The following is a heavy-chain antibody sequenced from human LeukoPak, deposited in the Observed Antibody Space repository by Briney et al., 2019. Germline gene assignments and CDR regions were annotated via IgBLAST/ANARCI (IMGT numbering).Heavy chain of an antibody. CDR2: IYYSGST. D-gene: IGHD5-12*01. Sequence: SETLSLTCTVPGGSISSYYWSWIRQPPGKGLEWIGYIYYSGSTNYNPSLKSRVTISVDTSKNQFSLKLSSVTAADTAVYYCARGSDSGYDKIENWFDPWGQGTLVTVSS. CDR1: GGSISSYY. CDR3: ARGSDSGYDKIENWFDP. V-gene: IGHV4-59*01. J-gene: IGHJ5*02.